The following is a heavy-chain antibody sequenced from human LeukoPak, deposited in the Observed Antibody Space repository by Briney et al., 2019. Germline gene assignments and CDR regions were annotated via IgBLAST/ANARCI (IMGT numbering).Heavy chain of an antibody. CDR2: INPNSGGT. CDR1: GYTFTGYY. Sequence: GASVKVSCKASGYTFTGYYMHWVRQAPGQGLEWMGWINPNSGGTNYAQKFQGRVTMTRDTSISKAYMELSRLRSDDTAVYYCARDRITMVRGGGNWFDPWGQGTLVTVSS. CDR3: ARDRITMVRGGGNWFDP. V-gene: IGHV1-2*02. J-gene: IGHJ5*02. D-gene: IGHD3-10*01.